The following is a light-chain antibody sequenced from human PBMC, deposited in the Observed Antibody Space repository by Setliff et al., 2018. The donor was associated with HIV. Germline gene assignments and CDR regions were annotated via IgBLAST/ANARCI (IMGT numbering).Light chain of an antibody. Sequence: QSALAQPASVSGSPGQSITISCTGTSSDLGGYNYVSWYQQHPGKAPKLMIYDVSNRPSGVSNRFSGPKSGNTASLTISGLQAEDEADYYCTSYTSSSTYVFGTGTKVTVL. J-gene: IGLJ1*01. V-gene: IGLV2-14*01. CDR3: TSYTSSSTYV. CDR1: SSDLGGYNY. CDR2: DVS.